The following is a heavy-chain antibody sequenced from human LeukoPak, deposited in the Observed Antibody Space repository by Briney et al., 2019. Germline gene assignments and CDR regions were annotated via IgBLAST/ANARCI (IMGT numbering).Heavy chain of an antibody. CDR3: AKKGEQQLLPDYDYYGMDV. Sequence: PGRSLRLSCAASGFTFSSYGMHWVRQAPGKGLEWVAVISYDGSNKYYEDSVKGRFTISRDNSKNTLYLQMTSLRAEDTAVYYCAKKGEQQLLPDYDYYGMDVWGQGTTVTVSS. CDR1: GFTFSSYG. V-gene: IGHV3-30*18. J-gene: IGHJ6*02. D-gene: IGHD6-13*01. CDR2: ISYDGSNK.